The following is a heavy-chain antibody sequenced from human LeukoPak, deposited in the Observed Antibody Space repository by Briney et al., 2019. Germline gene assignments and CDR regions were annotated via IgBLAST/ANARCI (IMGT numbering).Heavy chain of an antibody. D-gene: IGHD3-22*01. CDR3: AGDQVYYDNQSPADY. Sequence: ASVKVSCKASGYTFTGYYMHWVRQAPGQGLEWMGWINPNSGGTNYAQKFQGRVTMTRDTSISTAYMELSRLRSDDTAVYYCAGDQVYYDNQSPADYWGQGTLVTVSS. CDR2: INPNSGGT. J-gene: IGHJ4*02. V-gene: IGHV1-2*02. CDR1: GYTFTGYY.